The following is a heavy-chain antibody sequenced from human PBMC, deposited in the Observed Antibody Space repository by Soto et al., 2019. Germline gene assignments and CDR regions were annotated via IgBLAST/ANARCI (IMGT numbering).Heavy chain of an antibody. Sequence: SETLSLTCAVYGGSFSGYYWSWIRQPPGKGLEWIGEINHSGSTNYNPSLKSRVTISVDTSKNQFSLKLSSVTAADTAVYYCARGRPYYDFWSGYYGFDYWGQGTLVTV. V-gene: IGHV4-34*01. D-gene: IGHD3-3*01. J-gene: IGHJ4*02. CDR3: ARGRPYYDFWSGYYGFDY. CDR2: INHSGST. CDR1: GGSFSGYY.